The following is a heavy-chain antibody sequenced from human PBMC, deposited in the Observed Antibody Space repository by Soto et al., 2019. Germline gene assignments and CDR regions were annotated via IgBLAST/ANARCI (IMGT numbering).Heavy chain of an antibody. D-gene: IGHD3-10*01. CDR1: GFTFSSYA. CDR2: ISYDGSNK. V-gene: IGHV3-30-3*01. Sequence: QVQLVESGGGVVQPGRSLRLSCAASGFTFSSYAMHWVRQAPGKGLEWVAVISYDGSNKYYADSVKGRFTISRDNSKNTLYLQMNSLRAEDTAVYYCARDEMDYDGSGSYSSFDPWGQGTLVTVSS. CDR3: ARDEMDYDGSGSYSSFDP. J-gene: IGHJ5*02.